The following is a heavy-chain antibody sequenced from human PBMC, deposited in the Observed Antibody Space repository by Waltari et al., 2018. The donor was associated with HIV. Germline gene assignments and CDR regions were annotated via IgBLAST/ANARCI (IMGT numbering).Heavy chain of an antibody. CDR2: IRSDTDTI. Sequence: QVQLVESGGGLVNPGGSLRLSFATSGFTFSDSSMTWIRQAPGKGLEWVSYIRSDTDTIYYADSVKGRFTISRDNAKNSLYLQMNRLSVEDTAVYYCARLKYSSGFFDYWGQGALVTVSS. CDR3: ARLKYSSGFFDY. J-gene: IGHJ4*02. V-gene: IGHV3-11*01. D-gene: IGHD6-19*01. CDR1: GFTFSDSS.